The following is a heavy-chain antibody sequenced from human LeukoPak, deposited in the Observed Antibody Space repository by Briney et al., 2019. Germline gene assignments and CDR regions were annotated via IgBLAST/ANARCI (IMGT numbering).Heavy chain of an antibody. V-gene: IGHV4-4*07. Sequence: SETLSLTCTVSGGSISSYYWSWIRQPAGKGLEWIGRIYTSGSTDYNPSLKSRVTISVDRSKNQFSLNLNSVTATDTALFFCARGVPVSWGGYYFDSWGQGTLVTVSS. CDR2: IYTSGST. CDR1: GGSISSYY. D-gene: IGHD3-10*01. CDR3: ARGVPVSWGGYYFDS. J-gene: IGHJ4*02.